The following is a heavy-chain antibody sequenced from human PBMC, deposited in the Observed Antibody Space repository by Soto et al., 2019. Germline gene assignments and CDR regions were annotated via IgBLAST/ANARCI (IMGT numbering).Heavy chain of an antibody. J-gene: IGHJ4*02. CDR1: GFTFSSYG. D-gene: IGHD3-22*01. CDR3: ARVSDDYDSRGYSDY. Sequence: GGSLRLSCAASGFTFSSYGMHWVRQAPGKGLEWVAVIWYDGSNKYYADSVKGRFTISRDNSKNTLYLQMNSLRAEDTAVYYCARVSDDYDSRGYSDYWGQGTLVTVSS. V-gene: IGHV3-33*01. CDR2: IWYDGSNK.